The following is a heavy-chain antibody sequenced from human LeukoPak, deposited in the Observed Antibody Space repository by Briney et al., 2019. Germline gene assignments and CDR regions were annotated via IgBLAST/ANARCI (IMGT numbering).Heavy chain of an antibody. CDR2: ISYDGSNK. CDR1: GFTFSSYA. D-gene: IGHD3-22*01. Sequence: GGSLRLSCAASGFTFSSYAMSWVRQAPGKGLEWVAVISYDGSNKYYADSVKGRFTISRDNSKNTLYLQMNSLRAEDTAVYYCARDTDYYDSSGYYDMLLDYWGQGTLVTVSS. J-gene: IGHJ4*02. V-gene: IGHV3-30-3*01. CDR3: ARDTDYYDSSGYYDMLLDY.